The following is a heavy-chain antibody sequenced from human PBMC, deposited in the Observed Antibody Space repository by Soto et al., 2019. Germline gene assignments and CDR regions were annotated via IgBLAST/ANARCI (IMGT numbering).Heavy chain of an antibody. CDR3: AKGRVVPAKDYYGMDV. CDR2: ISGSGGST. V-gene: IGHV3-23*01. J-gene: IGHJ6*02. D-gene: IGHD2-2*01. Sequence: PGGSLRLSCAASGFTFSSYAMSWVRQAPGKGLEWVSAISGSGGSTYYADSVKGRFTISRDNSKNTLYLQMNSLGAEDTAVYYCAKGRVVPAKDYYGMDVWGQGTTVTVSS. CDR1: GFTFSSYA.